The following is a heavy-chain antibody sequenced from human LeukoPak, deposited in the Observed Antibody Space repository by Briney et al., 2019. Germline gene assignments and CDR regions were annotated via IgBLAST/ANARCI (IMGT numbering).Heavy chain of an antibody. V-gene: IGHV3-48*03. J-gene: IGHJ4*02. D-gene: IGHD2-15*01. CDR3: ASDFGGSDDY. Sequence: PGGSLRLSCEASGFTFNSYEMNWVRQAPGKGLEWISYINSGGSVIYYADSVKGRFTISRNNAKNTLYLQMNSLGAEDTAVYSCASDFGGSDDYWGQGTLVTVSS. CDR2: INSGGSVI. CDR1: GFTFNSYE.